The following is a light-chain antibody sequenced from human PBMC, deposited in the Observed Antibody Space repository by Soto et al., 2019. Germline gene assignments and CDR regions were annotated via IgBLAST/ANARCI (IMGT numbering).Light chain of an antibody. Sequence: DIQMTQSPSTLSASVGDRVTITCRARQSISNWLAWYQQKPAKAPNLLIFKASRLESGVPSRFSGSGSGTEFTLTISSLQPDEFSTYYGQQYNSYPRTFGQGTKVEIK. V-gene: IGKV1-5*03. CDR3: QQYNSYPRT. CDR2: KAS. CDR1: QSISNW. J-gene: IGKJ1*01.